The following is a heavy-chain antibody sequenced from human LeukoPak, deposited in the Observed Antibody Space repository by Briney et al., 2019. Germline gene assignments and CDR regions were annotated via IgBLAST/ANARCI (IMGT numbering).Heavy chain of an antibody. V-gene: IGHV3-53*01. CDR1: GFTVSSNH. CDR2: IYSAGTT. Sequence: PGGSLTLTCSGSGFTVSSNHMSWVRQAPGKGLEWVSIIYSAGTTYYADSVKGRFAISRDNFKNTLYLKMNSLRAEDTAVYYCARVVGYDSSVQYNGSFHLGGRGTLVTVSS. J-gene: IGHJ1*01. CDR3: ARVVGYDSSVQYNGSFHL. D-gene: IGHD3-22*01.